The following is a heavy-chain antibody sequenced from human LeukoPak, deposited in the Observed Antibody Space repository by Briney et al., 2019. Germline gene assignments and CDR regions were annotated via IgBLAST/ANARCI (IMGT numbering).Heavy chain of an antibody. CDR1: GVSISSSNW. D-gene: IGHD3-22*01. J-gene: IGHJ4*02. Sequence: SETLSLTCAVSGVSISSSNWWSWVRQPPGKGLEWFGEIYHSGSTNYNPSLKSRVTISVDTSKNQFSLKLSSVTAADTAVYYCARGLVRITMIVGAMGATYYFDYWGEGTLVTVSS. V-gene: IGHV4-4*02. CDR2: IYHSGST. CDR3: ARGLVRITMIVGAMGATYYFDY.